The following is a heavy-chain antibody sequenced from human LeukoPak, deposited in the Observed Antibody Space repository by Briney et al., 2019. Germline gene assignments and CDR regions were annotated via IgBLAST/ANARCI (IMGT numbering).Heavy chain of an antibody. CDR1: GFAFDIYA. D-gene: IGHD1-1*01. CDR2: ISASGGST. Sequence: GGSLRLSCAASGFAFDIYAMTWVCQAPGKGLEWVSGISASGGSTYYADSVKGRFTISRDNSKNTVYLQMSSLRGEDTAVYYCAKDPRGSLERRGHFDFWGQGTLVTASS. V-gene: IGHV3-23*01. J-gene: IGHJ4*02. CDR3: AKDPRGSLERRGHFDF.